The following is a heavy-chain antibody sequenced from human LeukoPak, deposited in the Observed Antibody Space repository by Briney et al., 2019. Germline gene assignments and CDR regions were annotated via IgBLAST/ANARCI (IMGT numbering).Heavy chain of an antibody. D-gene: IGHD6-19*01. CDR3: ARHDLAVAGLFDY. J-gene: IGHJ4*02. V-gene: IGHV5-51*01. CDR1: GYSFTSYW. Sequence: GESLKISCEGSGYSFTSYWIGWVRQMPGKGLEWMGVIYPGDSNPRYSPSFQGQVIISADESISTAYLQWNSLKASDTAIYYCARHDLAVAGLFDYWGQGTLVTVSS. CDR2: IYPGDSNP.